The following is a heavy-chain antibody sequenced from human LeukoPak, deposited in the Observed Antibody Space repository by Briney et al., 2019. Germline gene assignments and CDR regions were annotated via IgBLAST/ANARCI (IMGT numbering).Heavy chain of an antibody. CDR1: GFSLKTYG. V-gene: IGHV3-48*04. CDR3: ARETSTAEYYFDY. CDR2: ISSSGGAI. J-gene: IGHJ4*02. D-gene: IGHD4-11*01. Sequence: GGSLRLSCAASGFSLKTYGMNWVRQAPGKGLEWIAQISSSGGAIYYADSVEGRFTISRDNAENSLYLQMNSLGAEDTAVYYCARETSTAEYYFDYWGRGTLVTVSS.